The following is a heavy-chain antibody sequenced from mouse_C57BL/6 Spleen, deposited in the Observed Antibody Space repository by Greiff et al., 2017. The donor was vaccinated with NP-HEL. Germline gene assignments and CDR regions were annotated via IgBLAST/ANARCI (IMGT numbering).Heavy chain of an antibody. D-gene: IGHD1-1*01. V-gene: IGHV3-6*01. CDR3: ARDVYGLEYFDV. CDR2: ISYDGSN. CDR1: GYSITSGYY. J-gene: IGHJ1*03. Sequence: EVKLMESGPGLVKPSQSLSLTCSVTGYSITSGYYWNWIRQFPGNKLEWMGYISYDGSNNYNPSLKNRISITRDTSKNQFFLKLNSVTTEDTATYYCARDVYGLEYFDVWGTGTTVTVSS.